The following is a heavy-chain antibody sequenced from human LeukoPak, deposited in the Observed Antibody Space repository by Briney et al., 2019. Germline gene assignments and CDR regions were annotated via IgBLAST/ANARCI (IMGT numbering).Heavy chain of an antibody. V-gene: IGHV5-51*01. CDR1: GYTFTTAW. CDR2: VYPDDSDT. Sequence: KGGDSLKISCRGSGYTFTTAWIAWVRQMPGKGLEWMGIVYPDDSDTRYSPSFQGQVTMSVDKSINTAYLQWSSLKASDTAMYYCARRGPKRESGGLYLGPADGFDIWGPGTTVTVSS. D-gene: IGHD2-15*01. CDR3: ARRGPKRESGGLYLGPADGFDI. J-gene: IGHJ3*02.